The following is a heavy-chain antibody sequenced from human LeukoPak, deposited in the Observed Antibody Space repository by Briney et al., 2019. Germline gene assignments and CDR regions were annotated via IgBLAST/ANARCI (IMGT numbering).Heavy chain of an antibody. D-gene: IGHD1-26*01. V-gene: IGHV1-24*01. CDR1: RYTFTSYY. Sequence: ASVKVSCKASRYTFTSYYMHWVRQAPGKGLEWMGGFDPEDGETIYAQKFQGRVTMTEDTSTDTAYMELSSLRSEDTAVYYCATDQARVGATTFRLGAFDIWGQGTMVTVSS. J-gene: IGHJ3*02. CDR2: FDPEDGET. CDR3: ATDQARVGATTFRLGAFDI.